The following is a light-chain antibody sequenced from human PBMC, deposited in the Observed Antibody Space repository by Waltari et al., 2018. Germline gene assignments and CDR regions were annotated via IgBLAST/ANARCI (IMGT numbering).Light chain of an antibody. V-gene: IGLV3-1*01. Sequence: WYQQKPGQSPLLVIYQDTNRPSGIPELFSGSKSGNAATLTISGTLAMDEADYYCQALGTGAWVFGGGTKLTVL. J-gene: IGLJ3*02. CDR2: QDT. CDR3: QALGTGAWV.